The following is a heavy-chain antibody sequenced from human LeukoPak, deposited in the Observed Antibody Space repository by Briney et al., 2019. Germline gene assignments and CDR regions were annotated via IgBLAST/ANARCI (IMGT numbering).Heavy chain of an antibody. V-gene: IGHV3-23*01. CDR1: GFTFSSYA. CDR3: AKEPPIRIRGGSYLNWFDP. Sequence: PGGSLRLSCAASGFTFSSYAMSWVRPAPGKGLEWVSAISGSGGSPYYADSVKGRFAISRDNSKNTLYLQMNSLRAEDTAVYYCAKEPPIRIRGGSYLNWFDPWGQGTLVTVSS. CDR2: ISGSGGSP. J-gene: IGHJ5*02. D-gene: IGHD1-26*01.